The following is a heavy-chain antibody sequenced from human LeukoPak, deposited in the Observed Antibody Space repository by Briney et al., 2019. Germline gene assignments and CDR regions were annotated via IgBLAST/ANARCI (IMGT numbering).Heavy chain of an antibody. J-gene: IGHJ4*02. Sequence: PGGSLRLSCAASGFTFSSYGMHWVRQAPGKGLEWVAVISYDGSNKYYADSVKGRFTISRDNSKNTLYLQMNSLRAEDTAVYYCAKVPEEWKPYYYDSSGYPDYWGQGTLVTVSS. V-gene: IGHV3-30*18. CDR3: AKVPEEWKPYYYDSSGYPDY. D-gene: IGHD3-22*01. CDR2: ISYDGSNK. CDR1: GFTFSSYG.